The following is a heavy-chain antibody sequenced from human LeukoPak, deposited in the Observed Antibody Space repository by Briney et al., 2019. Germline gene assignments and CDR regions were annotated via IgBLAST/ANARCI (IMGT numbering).Heavy chain of an antibody. CDR1: GYSINNYF. CDR3: ASLGGYYDSSNSSQLETIDI. D-gene: IGHD3-10*01. CDR2: IHNTGSS. V-gene: IGHV4-59*01. J-gene: IGHJ3*02. Sequence: PSETLSLTCTVSGYSINNYFWSWIRQPPGKGLEWIGYIHNTGSSNYNPSLKSRVSFSVDTSENQLSLRLNSMTAADTAVYYCASLGGYYDSSNSSQLETIDIWGQGTMVTVSS.